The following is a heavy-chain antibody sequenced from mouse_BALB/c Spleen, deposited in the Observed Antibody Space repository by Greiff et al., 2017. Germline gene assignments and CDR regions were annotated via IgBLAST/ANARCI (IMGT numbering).Heavy chain of an antibody. CDR1: GYSFTGYN. Sequence: EVQRVESGPELEKPGASVKISCKASGYSFTGYNMNWVKQSNGKSLEWIGNIDPYYGGTSYNQKFKGKATLTVDKSSSTAYMQLKSLTSEDSAVYYCARLGGGRGYFDVWGAGTTVTVSS. CDR3: ARLGGGRGYFDV. D-gene: IGHD3-3*01. V-gene: IGHV1-39*01. CDR2: IDPYYGGT. J-gene: IGHJ1*01.